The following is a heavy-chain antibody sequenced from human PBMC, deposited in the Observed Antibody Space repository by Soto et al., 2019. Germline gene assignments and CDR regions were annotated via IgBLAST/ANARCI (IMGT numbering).Heavy chain of an antibody. D-gene: IGHD5-18*01. J-gene: IGHJ4*02. CDR2: IYYSGSA. V-gene: IGHV4-61*01. CDR1: GGSVSSGSHY. Sequence: QVQLQESGPGLVKPSETLSLTCTVSGGSVSSGSHYWSWIRQPPGKGLEWIGYIYYSGSANYNPSLKSRVTVSVDTSKSQSALKLSAVTAADTAVYYCARVATAMVDYWGQGTLVTVSS. CDR3: ARVATAMVDY.